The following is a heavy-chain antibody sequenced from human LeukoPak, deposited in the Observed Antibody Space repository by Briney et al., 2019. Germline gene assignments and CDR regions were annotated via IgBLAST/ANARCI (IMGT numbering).Heavy chain of an antibody. Sequence: SETLSLTCAVYGGSFSGYYWNWIRQPPGKGLEWIGEINHSGSTNYNPSLRGRVTISVDTPKNQFSLKLSSVTAAETAVYYCAREGRYRYGYNEYHLYMDIWGKGTTVTVSS. V-gene: IGHV4-34*01. CDR3: AREGRYRYGYNEYHLYMDI. D-gene: IGHD5-18*01. J-gene: IGHJ6*03. CDR1: GGSFSGYY. CDR2: INHSGST.